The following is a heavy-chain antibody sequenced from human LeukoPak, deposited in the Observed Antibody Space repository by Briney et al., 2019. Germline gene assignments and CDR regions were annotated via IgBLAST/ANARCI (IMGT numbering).Heavy chain of an antibody. CDR2: IYYSGTT. Sequence: SETLSLTRTVSGGSLSNVRYHSAWGRQPPGEGLEWIAKIYYSGTTYYNPSLKSRVTISVDTSKIPFSLNLSSLTAARPSVYYCAKHERGYESQFDYWGQGTLVTVSS. D-gene: IGHD5-12*01. CDR1: GGSLSNVRYH. CDR3: AKHERGYESQFDY. V-gene: IGHV4-39*07. J-gene: IGHJ4*02.